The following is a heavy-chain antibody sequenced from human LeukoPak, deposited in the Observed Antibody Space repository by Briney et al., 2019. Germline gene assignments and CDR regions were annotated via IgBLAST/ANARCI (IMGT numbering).Heavy chain of an antibody. CDR1: GYSFTSYW. J-gene: IGHJ3*02. V-gene: IGHV5-51*01. CDR3: ARQTSSSGWLSPDAFDI. Sequence: GESLKISCKGSGYSFTSYWIGWVRQMPGKGLEWMGIIYPGDFDTRYSPSFQGQVTISADKSISTAYLQRSSLKASDTAMYYCARQTSSSGWLSPDAFDIWGQGTMVTVSS. CDR2: IYPGDFDT. D-gene: IGHD6-19*01.